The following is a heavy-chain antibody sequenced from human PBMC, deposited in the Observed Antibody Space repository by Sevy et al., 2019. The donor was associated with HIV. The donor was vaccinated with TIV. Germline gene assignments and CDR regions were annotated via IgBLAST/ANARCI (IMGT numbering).Heavy chain of an antibody. V-gene: IGHV3-23*01. CDR3: AKDRSLRFLEWLLYG. Sequence: GGSLRLSCAASGFTFSSYAMSWVRQAPGKGLEWVSAISGSVGSTYYADSVKGRFTISRDNSKNTLYLQMNSLRAEDTAVYYCAKDRSLRFLEWLLYGWGQGTLVTVSS. J-gene: IGHJ4*02. CDR2: ISGSVGST. D-gene: IGHD3-3*01. CDR1: GFTFSSYA.